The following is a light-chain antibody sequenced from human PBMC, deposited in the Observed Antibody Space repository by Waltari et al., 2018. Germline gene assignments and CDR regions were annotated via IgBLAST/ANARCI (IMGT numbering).Light chain of an antibody. CDR1: QSVSRN. CDR3: HQYNNWRPWT. Sequence: ETVMTQSPATLFVSPGERATLSCRASQSVSRNLAWYQQKPGQAPRLLIYDASTRDTDIPARFRCSGSDIEFTLTISSLQSEDYAVYYCHQYNNWRPWTFGQGTKVEIK. J-gene: IGKJ1*01. CDR2: DAS. V-gene: IGKV3-15*01.